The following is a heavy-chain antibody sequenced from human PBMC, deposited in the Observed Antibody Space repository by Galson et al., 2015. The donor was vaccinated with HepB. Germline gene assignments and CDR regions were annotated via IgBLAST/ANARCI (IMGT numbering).Heavy chain of an antibody. CDR1: GVSVYSNY. CDR2: IYSSSSST. CDR3: AQLGTGY. Sequence: SLRLSCAASGVSVYSNYMNWVRQAPGKGLEWVSLIYSSSSSTNYADFVRGRFTISRDTSKNTVYLQMSRLRADETAMYYCAQLGTGYWGRGTLVTVSS. V-gene: IGHV3-53*01. J-gene: IGHJ4*02. D-gene: IGHD7-27*01.